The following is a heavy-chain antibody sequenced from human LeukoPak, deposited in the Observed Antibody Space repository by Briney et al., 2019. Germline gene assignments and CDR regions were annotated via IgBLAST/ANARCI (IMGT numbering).Heavy chain of an antibody. CDR3: AKDSMGFTFGGVIVKNYFDY. D-gene: IGHD3-16*02. CDR1: GFTFDDYA. J-gene: IGHJ4*02. V-gene: IGHV3-43*02. CDR2: ISGDGGST. Sequence: QPGGSLRLSCAASGFTFDDYAMHWVRQAPGKGLEWVSLISGDGGSTYYADSVKGRFTISRDNSKNSLYLQMNGLRTEDTALYYCAKDSMGFTFGGVIVKNYFDYWGQGTLVTVSS.